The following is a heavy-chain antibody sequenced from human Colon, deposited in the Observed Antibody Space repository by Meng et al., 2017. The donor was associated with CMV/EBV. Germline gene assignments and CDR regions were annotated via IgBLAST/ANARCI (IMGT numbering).Heavy chain of an antibody. Sequence: SETLSLTCSVSGGSVNSGSYYWTWIRQPPGEGLEWIGYISYSGNTNYNPSLKSRLTIDVDTSRNQFSLKLTSVSAADTAMYYCAREASGWSTGIDYWGQGTLVTVSS. CDR2: ISYSGNT. V-gene: IGHV4-61*01. J-gene: IGHJ4*02. CDR1: GGSVNSGSYY. D-gene: IGHD6-19*01. CDR3: AREASGWSTGIDY.